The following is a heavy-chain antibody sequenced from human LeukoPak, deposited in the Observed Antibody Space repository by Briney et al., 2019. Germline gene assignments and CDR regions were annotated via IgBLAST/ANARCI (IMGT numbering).Heavy chain of an antibody. CDR3: ARYYSDYYYMDV. CDR1: GDTFSSYA. J-gene: IGHJ6*03. CDR2: IIPIFGTA. Sequence: GASVKVSCKASGDTFSSYAISWVRQAPGQGLEWMGGIIPIFGTANYAQKFQGRVTITADESTSTAYMELSSLRSEDTAVYYCARYYSDYYYMDVWGKGTTVTVSS. V-gene: IGHV1-69*13. D-gene: IGHD4-11*01.